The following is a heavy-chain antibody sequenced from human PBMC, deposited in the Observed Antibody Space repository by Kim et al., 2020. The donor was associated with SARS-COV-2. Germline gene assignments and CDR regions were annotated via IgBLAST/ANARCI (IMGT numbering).Heavy chain of an antibody. CDR2: IYPGGSDT. CDR3: ARLYGGYYGSGSPDS. J-gene: IGHJ5*01. V-gene: IGHV5-51*01. D-gene: IGHD3-10*01. CDR1: AYSFTSYW. Sequence: GESLKISCKGSAYSFTSYWIGWVRQMPGKGLEWMGIIYPGGSDTRYSPSFQGQVTISADKSISTAYLQWSSLKASDTAMYYCARLYGGYYGSGSPDSWGRGTLVTVSS.